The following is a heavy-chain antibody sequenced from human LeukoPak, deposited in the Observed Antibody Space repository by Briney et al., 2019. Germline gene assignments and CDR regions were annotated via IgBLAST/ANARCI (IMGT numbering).Heavy chain of an antibody. CDR3: ATSLGEYYDSSGSGIDY. Sequence: VASVKVSCKASGYTFTSYDINWVRQATGQGLEWMGWMNPNSGNTGYAQKFQGRVTITRNTSISTAYMELSSLRSEDTAVYYCATSLGEYYDSSGSGIDYWGQGTLVTVSS. CDR1: GYTFTSYD. CDR2: MNPNSGNT. J-gene: IGHJ4*02. D-gene: IGHD3-22*01. V-gene: IGHV1-8*03.